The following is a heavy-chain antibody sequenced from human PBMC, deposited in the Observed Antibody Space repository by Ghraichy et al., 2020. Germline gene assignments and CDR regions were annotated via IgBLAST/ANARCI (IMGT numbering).Heavy chain of an antibody. CDR2: ITGSSRTK. Sequence: GGSLRLSCLGSGFSFSGYSMNWVRQSPGKGLEWVSYITGSSRTKSYADSVKGRFTISRDNAQNSLYLQMNSLRDEDTAVYYCARGSRVVRFVHYDGMDVLGPGTTVPVS. CDR3: ARGSRVVRFVHYDGMDV. J-gene: IGHJ6*02. V-gene: IGHV3-48*02. D-gene: IGHD4-23*01. CDR1: GFSFSGYS.